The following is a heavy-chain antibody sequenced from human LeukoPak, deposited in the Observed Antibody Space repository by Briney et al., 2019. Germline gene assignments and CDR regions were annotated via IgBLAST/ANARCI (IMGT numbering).Heavy chain of an antibody. V-gene: IGHV4-31*03. Sequence: SETLSLTCTVSGGSISSGGYYWSWIRQHPGKGLEWIGYIYYSGSTYYNPSLKSRVTISVDTSKNQFSLKLSSVTAADTAVYYCARDCGGDCYSDFRGGGEYFQHWGQGTLVTVSS. J-gene: IGHJ1*01. CDR2: IYYSGST. D-gene: IGHD2-21*02. CDR3: ARDCGGDCYSDFRGGGEYFQH. CDR1: GGSISSGGYY.